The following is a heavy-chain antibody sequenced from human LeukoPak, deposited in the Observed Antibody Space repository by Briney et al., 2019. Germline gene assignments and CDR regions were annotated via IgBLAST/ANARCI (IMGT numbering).Heavy chain of an antibody. V-gene: IGHV3-23*01. CDR1: GFTFSSYP. J-gene: IGHJ6*02. Sequence: GASLRLSCAASGFTFSSYPMSWVRQAPGKGLEWVSAITGSGGSTYYADSVKGRFTISRDNSKNTLYLQMNSLRAEHTAVYYCAAARCSSTSCYNYYYYGMDVWGQGTTVTVSS. CDR3: AAARCSSTSCYNYYYYGMDV. D-gene: IGHD2-2*02. CDR2: ITGSGGST.